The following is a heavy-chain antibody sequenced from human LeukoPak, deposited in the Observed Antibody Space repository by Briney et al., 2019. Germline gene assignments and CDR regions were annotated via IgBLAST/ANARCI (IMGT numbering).Heavy chain of an antibody. CDR1: GFTVSSNY. CDR2: IYSGGST. Sequence: GGSLRLSCAASGFTVSSNYMSWVRQAPGKGLEWVSVIYSGGSTYYADSVKGRFTISRDNAENSVYLQMNSLRAEDTAIYYCARGFYYWGQGTLVTVSS. V-gene: IGHV3-53*01. CDR3: ARGFYY. J-gene: IGHJ4*02.